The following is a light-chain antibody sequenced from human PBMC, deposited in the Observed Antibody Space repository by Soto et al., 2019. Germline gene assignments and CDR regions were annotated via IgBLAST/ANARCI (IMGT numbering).Light chain of an antibody. CDR2: MNN. Sequence: QSVLTQPPSASGPPGHRVTISCSGGISNIGSILVYSHQHIPGTAPKLLGYMNNQQPSGVPARFSDSKSGTSAFLAISGLRSEDEADYYCAAWDDRLSAYVFGTGTKVTVL. V-gene: IGLV1-47*01. J-gene: IGLJ1*01. CDR1: ISNIGSIL. CDR3: AAWDDRLSAYV.